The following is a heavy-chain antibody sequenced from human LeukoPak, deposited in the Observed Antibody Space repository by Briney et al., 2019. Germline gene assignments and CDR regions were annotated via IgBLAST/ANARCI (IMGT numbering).Heavy chain of an antibody. D-gene: IGHD3-22*01. CDR2: ISAYNGNT. V-gene: IGHV1-18*01. CDR1: GYTFTSYG. CDR3: ARESPYYYDSSGYSPCDY. J-gene: IGHJ4*02. Sequence: ASVKASCKASGYTFTSYGISWVRQAPGQGLEWMGWISAYNGNTNYAQKLQGRVTMTTDTSTSTAYMELRSLRSDDTAVYYCARESPYYYDSSGYSPCDYWGQGTPVTVSS.